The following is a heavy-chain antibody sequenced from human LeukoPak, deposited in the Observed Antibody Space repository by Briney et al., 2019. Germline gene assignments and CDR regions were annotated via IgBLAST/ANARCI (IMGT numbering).Heavy chain of an antibody. Sequence: PSQTLSLTCTVSGGSISSGGYYWSWIRQHPGKGLEWIGYIYYSGSTYYNPSLKSRVTISVDTSKNQFSLKLSSVTAADTAVYYCARDRPGYSGYDEDPYYYGMDVWGQGTTVTVSS. CDR3: ARDRPGYSGYDEDPYYYGMDV. CDR1: GGSISSGGYY. CDR2: IYYSGST. V-gene: IGHV4-31*03. J-gene: IGHJ6*02. D-gene: IGHD5-12*01.